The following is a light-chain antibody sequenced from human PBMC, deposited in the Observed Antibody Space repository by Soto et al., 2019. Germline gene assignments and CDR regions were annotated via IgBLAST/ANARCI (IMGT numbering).Light chain of an antibody. V-gene: IGKV1-5*01. Sequence: DIQMTQSPSTLSASVVDRVTITCRASQSISGWLAWYQQKPGRAPKLLIFDASTLESGVPSRFSGSGSGTEFTLTISNLQPDDFATYYCQQYNFYWTFGQGTKVDIK. CDR3: QQYNFYWT. CDR2: DAS. J-gene: IGKJ1*01. CDR1: QSISGW.